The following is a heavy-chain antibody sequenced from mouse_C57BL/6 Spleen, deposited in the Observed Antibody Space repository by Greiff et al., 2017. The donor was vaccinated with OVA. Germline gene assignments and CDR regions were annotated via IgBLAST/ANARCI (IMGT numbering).Heavy chain of an antibody. Sequence: EVMLVESGGDLVKPGGSLKLSCAASGFTFSSYGMSWVRQTPDKRLEWVATISSGGSYTYYPDSVKGRFTISRDNAKNTLYLQMSSLKSEDTAMYYCASITTVVAPYYWGQGTTLTVSS. V-gene: IGHV5-6*01. CDR2: ISSGGSYT. D-gene: IGHD1-1*01. J-gene: IGHJ2*01. CDR1: GFTFSSYG. CDR3: ASITTVVAPYY.